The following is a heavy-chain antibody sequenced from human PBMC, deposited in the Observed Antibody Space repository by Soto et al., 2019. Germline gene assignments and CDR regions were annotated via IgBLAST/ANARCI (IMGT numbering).Heavy chain of an antibody. Sequence: GGSLRLSCAASAFTFSTYWMTWVRQAPGKGLEWVANIEGDGNEKNYVDSVKGRFTVSRDNAKRSLHLQMNSLRVEDTAVYYCVRGLYTGSPHFFYWGQGTLVTVSS. CDR3: VRGLYTGSPHFFY. V-gene: IGHV3-7*05. D-gene: IGHD1-1*01. CDR2: IEGDGNEK. J-gene: IGHJ4*02. CDR1: AFTFSTYW.